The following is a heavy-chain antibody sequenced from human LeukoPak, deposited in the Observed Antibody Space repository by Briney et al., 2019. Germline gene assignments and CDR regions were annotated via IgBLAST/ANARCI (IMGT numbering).Heavy chain of an antibody. D-gene: IGHD3-10*01. V-gene: IGHV3-48*03. CDR3: AREGAGIMVRGVILDY. CDR2: ISSSGSTI. Sequence: GGSLRLSCAASGFTFSNYEMNWVRQAPGKELEWLSYISSSGSTIYYADSVKGRFTVSRDNAKNSLYLQMNSLGAEDMALYYCAREGAGIMVRGVILDYWGQGALVTVSS. J-gene: IGHJ4*02. CDR1: GFTFSNYE.